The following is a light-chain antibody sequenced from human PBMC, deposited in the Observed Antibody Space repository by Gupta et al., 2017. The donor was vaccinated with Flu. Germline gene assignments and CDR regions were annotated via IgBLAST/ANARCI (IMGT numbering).Light chain of an antibody. V-gene: IGKV3-11*01. J-gene: IGKJ4*01. CDR2: DTS. CDR3: QQRTTWPLT. CDR1: QSLGSY. Sequence: EIVLTQSPGTLFLSPGESAPLSCRASQSLGSYLAWYQQKPGQAPRLFIYDTSTRTAGVPIRFSGSGSGTDFTLTISSLEPEDFAVYYCQQRTTWPLTFGGGTKVEMK.